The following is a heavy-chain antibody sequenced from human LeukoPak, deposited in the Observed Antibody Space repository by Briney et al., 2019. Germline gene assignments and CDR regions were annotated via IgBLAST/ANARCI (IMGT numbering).Heavy chain of an antibody. J-gene: IGHJ4*02. Sequence: GGSLRLSCAASGFSFSRYTMSWVRQAPGKGLEWISYISSSSTTIKYADSVKGRFIISRDNAKNSVYLQMNSLRAEDTAVYYCALIAVDWQQPFDYWGQGILVTVSS. D-gene: IGHD6-13*01. CDR3: ALIAVDWQQPFDY. CDR2: ISSSSTTI. CDR1: GFSFSRYT. V-gene: IGHV3-48*01.